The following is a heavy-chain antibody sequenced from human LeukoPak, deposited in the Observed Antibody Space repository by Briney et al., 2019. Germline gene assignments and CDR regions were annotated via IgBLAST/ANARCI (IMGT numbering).Heavy chain of an antibody. CDR1: GGSISSSSYY. V-gene: IGHV4-39*07. CDR2: IYHSGST. CDR3: ARGSKAARLIDY. J-gene: IGHJ4*02. D-gene: IGHD6-6*01. Sequence: SETLSLTCTVSGGSISSSSYYWGWIRQPPGKGLEWIGSIYHSGSTYYNPSLKSRVTISVDTSKNQFSLKLSSVTAADTAVYYCARGSKAARLIDYWGQGTLVTVSS.